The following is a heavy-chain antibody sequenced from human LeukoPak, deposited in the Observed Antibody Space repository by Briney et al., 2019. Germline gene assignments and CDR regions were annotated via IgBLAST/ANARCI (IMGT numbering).Heavy chain of an antibody. Sequence: ASVKVSCKASGYTFTGYYMHWVRQAPGQGLEWMGWINPNSGGTNYAQKFQGRVAMTRDTSISTAYMELSRLRSDDTAVYYCARDTGGHDFWSGYYRGLDYYMDVWGKGTTVTVSS. CDR2: INPNSGGT. CDR1: GYTFTGYY. CDR3: ARDTGGHDFWSGYYRGLDYYMDV. D-gene: IGHD3-3*01. J-gene: IGHJ6*03. V-gene: IGHV1-2*02.